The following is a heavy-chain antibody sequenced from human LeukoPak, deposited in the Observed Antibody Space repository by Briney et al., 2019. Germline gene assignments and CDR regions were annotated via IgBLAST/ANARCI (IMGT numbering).Heavy chain of an antibody. D-gene: IGHD2-21*01. V-gene: IGHV1-46*01. CDR3: ATLPLHGLDYFDY. Sequence: EASVKVSCKASGYTFTGYYLHWVRPAPAQGLEWMGIINPSGGSTSYAQKFQGRVTMTRDTSTSTVYMELSSLRSEDTAVYYCATLPLHGLDYFDYWGQGTLVTVSS. CDR1: GYTFTGYY. J-gene: IGHJ4*02. CDR2: INPSGGST.